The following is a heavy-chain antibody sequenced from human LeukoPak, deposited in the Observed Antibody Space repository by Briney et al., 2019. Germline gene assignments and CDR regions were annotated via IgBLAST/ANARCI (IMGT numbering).Heavy chain of an antibody. V-gene: IGHV3-64*01. CDR1: GFILSTSE. D-gene: IGHD1-26*01. J-gene: IGHJ6*03. CDR2: VSGNGGST. Sequence: GGSLRLSCVASGFILSTSEMNWVRQAPGKGLESVSAVSGNGGSTYYANSVKGRFTVSRDNSKNTLYLQMGSLRAEDLAVYYCARASGRYYNYYYFYMDVWGKGTTVTISS. CDR3: ARASGRYYNYYYFYMDV.